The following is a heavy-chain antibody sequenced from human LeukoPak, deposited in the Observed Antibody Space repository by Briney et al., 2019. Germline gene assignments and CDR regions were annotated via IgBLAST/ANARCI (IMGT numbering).Heavy chain of an antibody. CDR3: AREREGYSDEGGYYWWFDS. CDR1: GDSISSGNFY. D-gene: IGHD1-26*01. J-gene: IGHJ5*01. V-gene: IGHV4-61*02. Sequence: PSETLSLTCTVSGDSISSGNFYWNWIRQPAGKGLEWIGRVSVSGSNNYNPSLTSRVTVLADPSKNHFSLRLNSVTAADTAVYYCAREREGYSDEGGYYWWFDSWGQGTLVTVSS. CDR2: VSVSGSN.